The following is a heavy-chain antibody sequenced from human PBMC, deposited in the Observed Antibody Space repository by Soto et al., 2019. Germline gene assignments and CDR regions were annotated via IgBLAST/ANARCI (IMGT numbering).Heavy chain of an antibody. CDR2: INDSGNI. CDR1: GGSFSGYQ. Sequence: QVQLQQWGAGLLKPSETLSLTCAVYGGSFSGYQWTWIRQTPGKGLEWIGEINDSGNINYNPSLKSRVTILVDTAKKQISLKLSSVTAADTAVYYWARGLILWVGGLSRRGGYYYDMDVWGKGTSVTVSS. D-gene: IGHD3-10*01. J-gene: IGHJ6*03. CDR3: ARGLILWVGGLSRRGGYYYDMDV. V-gene: IGHV4-34*01.